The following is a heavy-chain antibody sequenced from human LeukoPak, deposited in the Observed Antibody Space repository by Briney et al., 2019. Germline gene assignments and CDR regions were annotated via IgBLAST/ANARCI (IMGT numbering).Heavy chain of an antibody. CDR2: ISSSGGST. Sequence: GGSLRLSCAASGFTFSSYAMSWVRQAPGKGLEWVSSISSSGGSTYYADYVKGRFNISRDNSKNTLYLQMNSLRAEDTAVYYCAKGTGSTDSSGWYYYYYYYGMDVWGQGTTVTVSS. D-gene: IGHD6-19*01. V-gene: IGHV3-23*01. CDR3: AKGTGSTDSSGWYYYYYYYGMDV. J-gene: IGHJ6*02. CDR1: GFTFSSYA.